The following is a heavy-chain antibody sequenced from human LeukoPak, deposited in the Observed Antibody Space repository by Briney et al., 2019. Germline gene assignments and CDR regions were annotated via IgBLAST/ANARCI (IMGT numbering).Heavy chain of an antibody. J-gene: IGHJ6*02. CDR1: GFTFSSYS. D-gene: IGHD3-10*01. CDR2: ISSSIGYI. V-gene: IGHV3-21*01. Sequence: GGSLRLSCAASGFTFSSYSMNWVRQTPGKGLEWVSSISSSIGYIYYADSVRGRFTISRDNAKNSLYLQTNSLRAEDTTVYYCARDLVRGVTHYFGMDVWGQGTTVTVSS. CDR3: ARDLVRGVTHYFGMDV.